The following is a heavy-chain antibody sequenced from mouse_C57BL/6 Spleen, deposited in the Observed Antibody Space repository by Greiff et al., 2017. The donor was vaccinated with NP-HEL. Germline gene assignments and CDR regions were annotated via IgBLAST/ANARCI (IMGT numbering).Heavy chain of an antibody. CDR3: VRQGGSAMDY. J-gene: IGHJ4*01. CDR2: IRSKSNNYAT. V-gene: IGHV10-1*01. D-gene: IGHD1-1*01. Sequence: EVHLVESGGGLVQPKGSLKLSCAASGFSFNTYAMNWVRQAPGKGLEWVARIRSKSNNYATYYADSVKDRFTISRYDAESMLYLQMNNLKTDDTAMYYCVRQGGSAMDYWGQGTSVTVSS. CDR1: GFSFNTYA.